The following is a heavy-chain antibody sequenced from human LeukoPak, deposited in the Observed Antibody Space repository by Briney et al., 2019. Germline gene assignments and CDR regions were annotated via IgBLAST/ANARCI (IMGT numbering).Heavy chain of an antibody. D-gene: IGHD3-16*01. Sequence: GASVKVSCKASGGTFISYAISWVRQAPGQRLEWMGGIIPIFGTANYAQKFQGRVTITADESTSTAYMELSSLRSEDTAVYYCARAVRWTAGEFDYWGQGTLVTVSS. J-gene: IGHJ4*02. CDR1: GGTFISYA. CDR2: IIPIFGTA. CDR3: ARAVRWTAGEFDY. V-gene: IGHV1-69*13.